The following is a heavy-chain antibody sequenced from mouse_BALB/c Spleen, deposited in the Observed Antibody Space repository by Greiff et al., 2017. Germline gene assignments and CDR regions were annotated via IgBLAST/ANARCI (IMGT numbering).Heavy chain of an antibody. CDR2: INPSTGYT. CDR1: GYTFTSYW. Sequence: VQLVESGTVLARPGASVKMSCKASGYTFTSYWMHWVKQRPGQGLEWIGYINPSTGYTEYNQKFKDKATLTADKSSSTAYMQLSSLTSEDSAVYYCAREGAWADWGQGTLVTVSA. D-gene: IGHD4-1*01. V-gene: IGHV1-4*01. CDR3: AREGAWAD. J-gene: IGHJ3*01.